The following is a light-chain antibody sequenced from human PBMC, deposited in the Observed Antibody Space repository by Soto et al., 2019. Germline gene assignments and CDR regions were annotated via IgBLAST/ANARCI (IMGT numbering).Light chain of an antibody. CDR2: EVY. V-gene: IGLV2-8*01. CDR1: SRDIGTYNY. Sequence: QSALTQPPSASGSPGQSVTISCTGTSRDIGTYNYVSWYQQHPGQAPKLIIYEVYRRPSGVPGRFSGSKSGITASLTVSGLLPEDEATDFCSSFTGSSDPYVFGTGTQLTVL. CDR3: SSFTGSSDPYV. J-gene: IGLJ6*01.